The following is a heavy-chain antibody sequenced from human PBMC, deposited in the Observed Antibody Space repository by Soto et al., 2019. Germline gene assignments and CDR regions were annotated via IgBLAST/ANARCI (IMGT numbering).Heavy chain of an antibody. CDR1: GFIFSTYA. J-gene: IGHJ6*03. CDR3: AKSQSSLYYMDV. V-gene: IGHV3-23*01. CDR2: FGGSGGT. Sequence: EVQVLESGGGLVQPGGSLRLSCVGSGFIFSTYAMAWVRQAPGKGLEWVSGFGGSGGTYYADSVKGRYTISRDNSKNTLYLQMNSLRVEDTAVYYCAKSQSSLYYMDVWGKGTAVTVSS.